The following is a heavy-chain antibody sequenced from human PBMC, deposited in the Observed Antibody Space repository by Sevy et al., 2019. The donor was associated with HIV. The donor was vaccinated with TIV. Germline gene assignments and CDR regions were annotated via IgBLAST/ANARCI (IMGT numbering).Heavy chain of an antibody. D-gene: IGHD3-22*01. V-gene: IGHV3-23*01. CDR3: AKDRDPYYYDSSPPYYYYGMDV. J-gene: IGHJ6*02. CDR2: ISGSGGST. Sequence: GGSLRLSCAASGFTFSSYAMSWVRQAPGKGLEWVSAISGSGGSTYYADSVKGRFTFSRDNSKNTLYLQMNSLRAEDTAVYYCAKDRDPYYYDSSPPYYYYGMDVWGQGTTVTVSS. CDR1: GFTFSSYA.